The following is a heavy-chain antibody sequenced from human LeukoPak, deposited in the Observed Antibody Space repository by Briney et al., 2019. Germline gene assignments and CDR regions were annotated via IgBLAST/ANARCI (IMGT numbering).Heavy chain of an antibody. CDR3: VRDGGVSGYDLFDY. D-gene: IGHD5-12*01. V-gene: IGHV3-7*01. CDR2: INQDGSEE. CDR1: GFTFSNYW. J-gene: IGHJ4*02. Sequence: GGSLRLSCAASGFTFSNYWMSWVRQAPGKGLEWVAHINQDGSEEHYMDSVKARFTISRDNAKNSLSLQMNSLRAEDTAVYYCVRDGGVSGYDLFDYWGQGTLVTVSS.